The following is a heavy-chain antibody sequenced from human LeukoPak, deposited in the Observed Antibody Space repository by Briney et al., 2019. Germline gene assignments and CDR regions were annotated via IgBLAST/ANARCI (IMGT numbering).Heavy chain of an antibody. V-gene: IGHV3-33*01. CDR1: GFTFSSYG. Sequence: GGSLRLSCAASGFTFSSYGMHWVRQAPGKGLEWVAVIWYDGSNKYYADSVKGRFTISRDNSKNTLYLQMNSLRAEDAAVYYCASAYCGGDCPFDYWGQGTLVTVSS. J-gene: IGHJ4*02. CDR3: ASAYCGGDCPFDY. D-gene: IGHD2-21*02. CDR2: IWYDGSNK.